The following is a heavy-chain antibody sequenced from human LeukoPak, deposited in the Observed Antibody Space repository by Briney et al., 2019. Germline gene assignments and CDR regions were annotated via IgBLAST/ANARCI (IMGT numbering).Heavy chain of an antibody. J-gene: IGHJ4*02. D-gene: IGHD2-2*01. CDR2: ISGSGGST. V-gene: IGHV3-23*01. CDR3: AKAPGNQLNYY. CDR1: GFTFSSYA. Sequence: GGSLRLSCAASGFTFSSYALSWVRQAPGKGLEWVSAISGSGGSTYYADSVKGRFTISRDNSKNTLYLQMNSLRAEDTAVYYCAKAPGNQLNYYWGQGTLVTVSS.